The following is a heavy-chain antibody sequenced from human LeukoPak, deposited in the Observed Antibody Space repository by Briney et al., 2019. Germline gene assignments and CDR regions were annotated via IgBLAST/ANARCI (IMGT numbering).Heavy chain of an antibody. CDR3: AKERIDFTMISTDYYFDY. J-gene: IGHJ4*02. CDR2: ISGSGGST. D-gene: IGHD3-22*01. CDR1: GFTFSSYA. V-gene: IGHV3-23*01. Sequence: GGSLRLSCAASGFTFSSYAMSWVRQAPGKGLEWVSAISGSGGSTYYADSVKGRFTISRDNSKNTLCLQMNSLRAEDTAVYYCAKERIDFTMISTDYYFDYWGQGTLVTVSS.